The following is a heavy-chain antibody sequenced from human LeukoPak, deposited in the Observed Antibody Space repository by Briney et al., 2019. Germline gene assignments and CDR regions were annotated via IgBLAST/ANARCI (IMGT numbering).Heavy chain of an antibody. Sequence: QPGRSLRLSCAAAGFTFSSYGMHWVRQAPGKGLEWVAFIRYDGSNKYYADSVKGRFTISRDNSKNTLYLQMNSLRAEDTAVYYCAKDQKVYYSSGSHFDYWGQGTLVTVSS. V-gene: IGHV3-30*02. CDR3: AKDQKVYYSSGSHFDY. D-gene: IGHD3-10*01. CDR2: IRYDGSNK. CDR1: GFTFSSYG. J-gene: IGHJ4*02.